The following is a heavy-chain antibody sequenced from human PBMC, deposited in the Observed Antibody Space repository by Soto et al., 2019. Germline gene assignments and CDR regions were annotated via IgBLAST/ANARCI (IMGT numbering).Heavy chain of an antibody. J-gene: IGHJ4*02. V-gene: IGHV3-21*01. D-gene: IGHD3-22*01. CDR3: ARTPYYDSSGYYEDY. CDR2: ISSSSTYT. CDR1: GFTFSSYA. Sequence: GGSLRLSCAGSGFTFSSYAMNWVRQAPGKGLEWVSSISSSSTYTYYADSVKGRLSISRDNAKNSLYLQMNSLRAEDTAVYYCARTPYYDSSGYYEDYWGQGTLVTVSS.